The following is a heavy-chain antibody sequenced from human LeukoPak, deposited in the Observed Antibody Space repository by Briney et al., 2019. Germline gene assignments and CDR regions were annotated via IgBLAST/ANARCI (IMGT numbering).Heavy chain of an antibody. CDR1: GYTFSNYV. CDR3: ARGSTSDWPLDH. D-gene: IGHD2-2*01. V-gene: IGHV1-3*01. Sequence: ASVKVSCKASGYTFSNYVIHWVRQAPGQRFEWMGWTDAGNGDTRYSQKFQGRVTITRDTSASTAYIELRSLRSEDTAMYYCARGSTSDWPLDHWGQETLVTISS. J-gene: IGHJ4*02. CDR2: TDAGNGDT.